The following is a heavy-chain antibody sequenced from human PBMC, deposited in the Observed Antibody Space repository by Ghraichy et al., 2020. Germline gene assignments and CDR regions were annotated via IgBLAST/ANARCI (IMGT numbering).Heavy chain of an antibody. Sequence: SETLSLTCTVSGGSISSYYWSWIRQPPGKGLEWIGYIYYSGSTNYNPSLKSRVTISVDTSKNQFSLKLSSVTAADTAVYYCASQTYYDFWSGYQSPDDAFDIWGQGTMVTVSS. V-gene: IGHV4-59*01. D-gene: IGHD3-3*01. J-gene: IGHJ3*02. CDR1: GGSISSYY. CDR3: ASQTYYDFWSGYQSPDDAFDI. CDR2: IYYSGST.